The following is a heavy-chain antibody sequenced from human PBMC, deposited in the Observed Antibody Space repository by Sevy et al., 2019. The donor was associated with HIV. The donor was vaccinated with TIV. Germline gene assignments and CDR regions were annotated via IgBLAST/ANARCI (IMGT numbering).Heavy chain of an antibody. J-gene: IGHJ5*02. Sequence: SETLSLTCAVHDGSFSGYYWNWIRQLPGKGLEWIGEINESGITYYNPPLKSRVTISLDTSKKQFSLKLNSVTAADTALYFCARSPPVVVVPGAPSWFDPWGQGTLVTVSS. CDR1: DGSFSGYY. D-gene: IGHD2-2*01. CDR2: INESGIT. CDR3: ARSPPVVVVPGAPSWFDP. V-gene: IGHV4-34*01.